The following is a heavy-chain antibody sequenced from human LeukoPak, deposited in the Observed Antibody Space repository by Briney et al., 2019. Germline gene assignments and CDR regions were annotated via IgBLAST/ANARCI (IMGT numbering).Heavy chain of an antibody. Sequence: GGSLRLSCAASGFTFSSYWMTWVRQAPGMGLEWVANIKEDGSEKYYVDSVKGRFTISRDNAKNSLYLQMNSLRAEDTAVYYCARADSTGAFDIWGQGPMVTVS. CDR2: IKEDGSEK. CDR3: ARADSTGAFDI. D-gene: IGHD3-22*01. J-gene: IGHJ3*02. CDR1: GFTFSSYW. V-gene: IGHV3-7*01.